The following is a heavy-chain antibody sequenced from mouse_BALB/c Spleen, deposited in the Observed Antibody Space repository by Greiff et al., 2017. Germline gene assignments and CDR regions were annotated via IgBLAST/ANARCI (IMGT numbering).Heavy chain of an antibody. V-gene: IGHV2-6-7*01. CDR3: ARALYGSSYAMDY. J-gene: IGHJ4*01. D-gene: IGHD1-1*01. CDR2: IWGDGST. CDR1: GFSLTGYG. Sequence: QVQLQQSGPGLVAPSQSLSITCTVSGFSLTGYGVNWVRQPPGKGLEWLGMIWGDGSTDYNSALKSRLSISKDNSKSQVFLKMNSLQTDDTARYYCARALYGSSYAMDYWGQGTSVTVSS.